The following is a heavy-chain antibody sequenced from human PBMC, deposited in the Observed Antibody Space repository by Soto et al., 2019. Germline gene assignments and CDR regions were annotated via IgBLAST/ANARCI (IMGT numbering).Heavy chain of an antibody. CDR1: GFTFGDYA. J-gene: IGHJ4*02. Sequence: GGSLRLSCTASGFTFGDYAMSWFRQAPGKGLECIGFIRSKAYGGTTEYAASVKDRFIISRDDSKSIAYLQMNSLKTEDTAVYYCTRLEGWATPPESFDYWGQGTLVTVSS. D-gene: IGHD5-12*01. CDR2: IRSKAYGGTT. V-gene: IGHV3-49*03. CDR3: TRLEGWATPPESFDY.